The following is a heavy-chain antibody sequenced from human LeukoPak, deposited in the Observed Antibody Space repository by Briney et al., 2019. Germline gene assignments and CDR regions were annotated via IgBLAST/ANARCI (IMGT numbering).Heavy chain of an antibody. J-gene: IGHJ4*02. Sequence: GESLKISCKGSGYTFTSYWIGWVRQMPGKGLEWVGTIYSGDSDTKYSPSFQGQVTISADKSLNTASLQGSSLKASDTAIYYCARRDSLYYFDYWGQGTLVTVSS. CDR1: GYTFTSYW. D-gene: IGHD4-11*01. CDR2: IYSGDSDT. CDR3: ARRDSLYYFDY. V-gene: IGHV5-51*01.